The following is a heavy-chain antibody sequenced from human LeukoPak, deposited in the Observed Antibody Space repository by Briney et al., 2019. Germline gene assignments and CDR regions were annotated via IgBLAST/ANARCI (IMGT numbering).Heavy chain of an antibody. Sequence: ASVKVSCKVSGYXLTESSIHWVRQAPGKGLEWMGGFDPEDGETIYAQKFQGRVTMTEDTSTDTAYMELSSLRSEDTAVYYCATGGEYCGGGSCYNNPDYWGQGTLVTVSS. D-gene: IGHD2-15*01. V-gene: IGHV1-24*01. J-gene: IGHJ4*02. CDR2: FDPEDGET. CDR3: ATGGEYCGGGSCYNNPDY. CDR1: GYXLTESS.